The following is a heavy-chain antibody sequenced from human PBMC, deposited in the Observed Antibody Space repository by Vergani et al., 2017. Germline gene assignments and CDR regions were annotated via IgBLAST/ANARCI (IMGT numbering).Heavy chain of an antibody. V-gene: IGHV5-51*01. J-gene: IGHJ6*02. CDR3: ARTPGQDYYYYYGMDV. CDR2: IYPGDSDT. Sequence: EVQLVQSGAEVKKPGESLKISCKGSGYSFTSYWIGWVRQMPGKGLEWMGIIYPGDSDTRYSPSFQGEVTIAADTSMSTADLQWGSLKASDPPMYYCARTPGQDYYYYYGMDVWGQGTTVTVSS. CDR1: GYSFTSYW.